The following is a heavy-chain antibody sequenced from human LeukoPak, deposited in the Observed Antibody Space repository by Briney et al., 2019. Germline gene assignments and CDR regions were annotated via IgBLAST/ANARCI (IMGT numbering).Heavy chain of an antibody. J-gene: IGHJ5*02. V-gene: IGHV4-59*12. Sequence: SETLSLTCTVSGGSISNYYWNWIRQPPGKGLEWIGYIYYTGSTNYNPSLESRVTMSVDTSKNQFSLKLSSVTAADTAVYYCARTLYSSSWFEGWFDPWGQGTLVTVPS. D-gene: IGHD6-13*01. CDR2: IYYTGST. CDR1: GGSISNYY. CDR3: ARTLYSSSWFEGWFDP.